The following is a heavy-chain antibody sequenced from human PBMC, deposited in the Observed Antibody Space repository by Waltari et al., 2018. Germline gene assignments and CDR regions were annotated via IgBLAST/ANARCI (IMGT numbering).Heavy chain of an antibody. V-gene: IGHV3-74*01. Sequence: EVQLVESGGGLVQPGGSLRLSCAASGFTFSSYWMHWVRQAPGKGLVWVSRIDSDGGSTNYADSVKGRFTISRDNAKNTLYLQMNSLRVEDTAVYYCAAGSSTSCYYAWGQGTLVTVSS. CDR1: GFTFSSYW. CDR2: IDSDGGST. D-gene: IGHD2-2*01. CDR3: AAGSSTSCYYA. J-gene: IGHJ5*02.